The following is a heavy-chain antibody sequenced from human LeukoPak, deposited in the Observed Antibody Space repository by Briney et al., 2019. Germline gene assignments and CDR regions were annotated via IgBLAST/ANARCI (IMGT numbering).Heavy chain of an antibody. D-gene: IGHD2-2*01. CDR3: AKLTNSWFDP. Sequence: GGSLRLSCTASGFTFSSYAMHWVRQAPGKGLEWVAFIQFDGSNKYYADSVKGRFTISRDNSKNTLYLQMNSLRAEDTAVYYCAKLTNSWFDPWGQGTLVAVSS. CDR1: GFTFSSYA. J-gene: IGHJ5*02. CDR2: IQFDGSNK. V-gene: IGHV3-30*02.